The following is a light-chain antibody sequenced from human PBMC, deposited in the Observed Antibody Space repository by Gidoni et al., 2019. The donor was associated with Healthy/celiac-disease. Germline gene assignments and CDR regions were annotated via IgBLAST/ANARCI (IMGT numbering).Light chain of an antibody. CDR1: QSVSSSY. CDR2: GAS. Sequence: EIVLTQSPGTLSLSPGERATLSCRASQSVSSSYLAWYQQKPGQAHRLLIYGASSRATGIPDRFSGSGSGTDFTLTISRLEPEDFAVYYCQQYGSSPPTFGPGTKVDIK. J-gene: IGKJ3*01. V-gene: IGKV3-20*01. CDR3: QQYGSSPPT.